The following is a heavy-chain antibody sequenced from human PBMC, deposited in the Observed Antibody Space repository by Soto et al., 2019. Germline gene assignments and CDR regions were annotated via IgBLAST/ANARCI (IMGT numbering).Heavy chain of an antibody. D-gene: IGHD6-13*01. CDR2: IYYGGST. CDR3: ARAERAGSSSSFDY. Sequence: QVQLQESGPGLVKPSQTLSLTCTVSGGSISSGGYYWSWIRQHPGKGLEWIGYIYYGGSTYYNPSLKSRVTISVDTSKNQFSMKLSAVTAADTAVYYCARAERAGSSSSFDYWGQGTLVTVSS. J-gene: IGHJ4*02. CDR1: GGSISSGGYY. V-gene: IGHV4-31*03.